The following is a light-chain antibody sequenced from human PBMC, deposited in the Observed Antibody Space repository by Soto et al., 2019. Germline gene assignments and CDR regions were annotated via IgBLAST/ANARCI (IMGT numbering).Light chain of an antibody. J-gene: IGKJ4*01. CDR1: QSVSSNY. Sequence: EIVLTQSPGTLSLSPGERATLSCRASQSVSSNYLAWYQQKPGQAPRLLIYGASSRATGIPDRFSGSGSGTDLTLTISRLEPEDVAVYYCQQYGGSPRVTFGGGTKVEIK. V-gene: IGKV3-20*01. CDR2: GAS. CDR3: QQYGGSPRVT.